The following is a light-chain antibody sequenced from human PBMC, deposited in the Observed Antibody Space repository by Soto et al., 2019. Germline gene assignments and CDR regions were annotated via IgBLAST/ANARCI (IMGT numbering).Light chain of an antibody. J-gene: IGKJ2*01. CDR3: QQYFSSPPYT. Sequence: DIVMTQSPDSLPVSLGERATISCKSSQSILYRSNNRNYLAWYQQKPGQPPKLLIYWASTRESGFPDRFSGSVSGTDFTLTISSLQAEDVAVYYCQQYFSSPPYTFGQGTKLEIK. V-gene: IGKV4-1*01. CDR1: QSILYRSNNRNY. CDR2: WAS.